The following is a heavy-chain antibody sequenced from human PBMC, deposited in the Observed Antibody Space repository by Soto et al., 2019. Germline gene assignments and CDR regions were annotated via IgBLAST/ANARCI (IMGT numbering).Heavy chain of an antibody. CDR1: GYTFTGYD. CDR2: INPNSGGT. Sequence: ASVKVSCKASGYTFTGYDMHWVRQAPGQGLEWMGWINPNSGGTNYAQKFQGRVTMTRDTSISTAYMELSRLRSDDTAVYYCARAKYSSGTSGGMDVWGQGTTVTVSS. D-gene: IGHD3-22*01. J-gene: IGHJ6*02. V-gene: IGHV1-2*02. CDR3: ARAKYSSGTSGGMDV.